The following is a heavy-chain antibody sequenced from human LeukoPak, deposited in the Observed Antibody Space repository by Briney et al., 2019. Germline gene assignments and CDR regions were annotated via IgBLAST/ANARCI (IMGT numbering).Heavy chain of an antibody. CDR2: IYYSGST. J-gene: IGHJ4*02. CDR1: GGSISSSSYY. CDR3: ARLHPYSNYSGGYDC. Sequence: SETLSLTCTVSGGSISSSSYYWGWIRQPPGKGLEWIGSIYYSGSTYYNPSLKSRVTISVDTSKNQFSLKLSSVTAADTAVYYCARLHPYSNYSGGYDCWGQGTLVTVSS. D-gene: IGHD4-11*01. V-gene: IGHV4-39*01.